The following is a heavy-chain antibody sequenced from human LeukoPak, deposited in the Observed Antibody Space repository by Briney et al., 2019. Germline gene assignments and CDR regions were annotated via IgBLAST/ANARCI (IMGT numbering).Heavy chain of an antibody. J-gene: IGHJ6*02. CDR2: ISSSSSTI. Sequence: GGSLRLSCAASGFTFSSYSMNWVRQAPGKGLEWVSYISSSSSTIYYADSVKGRFTISRHNSKNTLYLQMNSLRAEDTAVYYCARGDYDYVWGSYRYGFYGMDVWGQGTTVTVSS. CDR1: GFTFSSYS. CDR3: ARGDYDYVWGSYRYGFYGMDV. D-gene: IGHD3-16*02. V-gene: IGHV3-48*01.